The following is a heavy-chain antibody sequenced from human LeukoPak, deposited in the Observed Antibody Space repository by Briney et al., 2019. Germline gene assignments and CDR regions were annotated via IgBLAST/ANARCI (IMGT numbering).Heavy chain of an antibody. V-gene: IGHV3-30-3*01. D-gene: IGHD5-12*01. Sequence: GGSLRLSCAASGFTFSSYAMRWVRQAPGKGLEWVAVISYDGSNKYYADSVKGRFTISRDNSKNTLYLQMNSLRAEDTAVYYCARRLPFDYWGQGTLVTVSS. J-gene: IGHJ4*02. CDR2: ISYDGSNK. CDR3: ARRLPFDY. CDR1: GFTFSSYA.